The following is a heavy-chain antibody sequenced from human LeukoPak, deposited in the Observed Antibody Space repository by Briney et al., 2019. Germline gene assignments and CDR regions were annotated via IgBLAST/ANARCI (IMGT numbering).Heavy chain of an antibody. CDR2: IRSKAYGETT. J-gene: IGHJ4*02. CDR3: TRRLCSGGSCYSWLDY. V-gene: IGHV3-49*04. Sequence: GGSLRLSCTTSGFTFGDYSMSWVPQAPGKGLEWVGFIRSKAYGETTEYAASMKGRFTISRDDSKSIAYLQMNSLKTEDTAVYYCTRRLCSGGSCYSWLDYWGQGTLVSVSS. CDR1: GFTFGDYS. D-gene: IGHD2-15*01.